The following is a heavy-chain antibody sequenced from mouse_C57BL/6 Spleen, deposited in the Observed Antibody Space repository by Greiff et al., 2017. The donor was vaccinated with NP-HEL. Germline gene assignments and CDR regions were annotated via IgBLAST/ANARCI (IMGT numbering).Heavy chain of an antibody. CDR2: IYPGDGDT. CDR1: GYAFSSYW. CDR3: ARTTLLRSVEGYFDV. V-gene: IGHV1-80*01. Sequence: QVQLQQSGAELVKPGASVKISCKASGYAFSSYWMNWVKQRPGKGLEWIGQIYPGDGDTNYTGKFKGKATLTADKSSSTAYMQLSSLTSEDSAVYFCARTTLLRSVEGYFDVWGTGTTVTVSS. D-gene: IGHD1-1*01. J-gene: IGHJ1*03.